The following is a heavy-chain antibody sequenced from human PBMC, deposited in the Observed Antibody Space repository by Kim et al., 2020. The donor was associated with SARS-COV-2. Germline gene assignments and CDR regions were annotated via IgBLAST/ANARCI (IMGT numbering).Heavy chain of an antibody. V-gene: IGHV4-39*01. CDR3: ARHAITMVRGVIITWF. CDR1: GGSISSSSYY. J-gene: IGHJ5*01. Sequence: SETLSLTCTVSGGSISSSSYYWGWIRQPPGKGLEWIGSIYYSGSTYYNPSLKSRVTISVDTSKNQFSLKLSSVTAADTAVYYCARHAITMVRGVIITWF. D-gene: IGHD3-10*01. CDR2: IYYSGST.